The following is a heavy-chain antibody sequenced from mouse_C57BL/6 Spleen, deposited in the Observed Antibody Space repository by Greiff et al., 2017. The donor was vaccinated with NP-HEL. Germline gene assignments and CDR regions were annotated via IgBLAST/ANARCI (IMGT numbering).Heavy chain of an antibody. CDR1: GYTFTDYE. J-gene: IGHJ3*01. Sequence: VKLMESGAELVRPGASVTLSCKASGYTFTDYEMHWVKQTPVHGLEWIGAIDPETGGTAYNQKFKGKAILTADKSSSTAYMELRSLTSEDSAVYYCTRQGDYDEAYWGQGTLVTVSA. CDR2: IDPETGGT. D-gene: IGHD2-4*01. V-gene: IGHV1-15*01. CDR3: TRQGDYDEAY.